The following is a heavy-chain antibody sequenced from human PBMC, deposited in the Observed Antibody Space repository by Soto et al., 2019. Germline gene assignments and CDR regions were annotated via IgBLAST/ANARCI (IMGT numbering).Heavy chain of an antibody. V-gene: IGHV3-66*01. CDR2: IHFDGSA. Sequence: EVQLVQSGRGLVQPGGSLRLSCVASGFTIYKNDMIWVRQAPGKGLESVAHIHFDGSAYYADSVKGRFTISKDNSKNTLYFQMNSLRSEDTAVYYCAAYGPNSGDGYWGQGTLVTVSS. CDR3: AAYGPNSGDGY. CDR1: GFTIYKND. D-gene: IGHD4-17*01. J-gene: IGHJ4*02.